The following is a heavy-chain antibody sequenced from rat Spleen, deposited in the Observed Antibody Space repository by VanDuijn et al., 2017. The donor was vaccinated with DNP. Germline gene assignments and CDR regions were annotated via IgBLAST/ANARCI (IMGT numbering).Heavy chain of an antibody. CDR2: ISTGGGNT. Sequence: EVQLVESGGGLVQPGRSLKLSCAASGFTFSNYGMAWVRQAPTKGLEWAASISTGGGNTYYRDSVKGRFTISRDNAKSTLYLQMDSLRSEDTATYHCATQHSANYYEAPYAMDVWGQGTSVTVSS. CDR3: ATQHSANYYEAPYAMDV. V-gene: IGHV5S13*01. CDR1: GFTFSNYG. J-gene: IGHJ4*01. D-gene: IGHD1-12*01.